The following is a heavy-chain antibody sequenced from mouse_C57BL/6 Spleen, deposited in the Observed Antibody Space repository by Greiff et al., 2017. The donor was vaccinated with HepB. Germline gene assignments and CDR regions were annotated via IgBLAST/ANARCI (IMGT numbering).Heavy chain of an antibody. CDR3: ARRTTLVDWYFDV. Sequence: VKLMESGPELVKPGASVKISCKASGYAFSSSWMNWVKQRPGKGLEWIGRIYPGDGDTNYNGKFKGKATLTADKSSSTAYMQLSSLTSEDSAVYFCARRTTLVDWYFDVWGTGTTVTVSS. CDR1: GYAFSSSW. D-gene: IGHD1-1*01. CDR2: IYPGDGDT. V-gene: IGHV1-82*01. J-gene: IGHJ1*03.